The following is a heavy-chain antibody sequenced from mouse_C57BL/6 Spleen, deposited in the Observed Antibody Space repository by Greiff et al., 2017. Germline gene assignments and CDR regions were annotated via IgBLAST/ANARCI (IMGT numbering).Heavy chain of an antibody. V-gene: IGHV5-17*01. CDR3: ARDSSGYPYYAMGY. D-gene: IGHD3-2*02. J-gene: IGHJ4*01. CDR2: ISSGSSTI. CDR1: GFTFSDYG. Sequence: EVQLQESGGGLVKPGGSLKLSCAASGFTFSDYGMHWVRQAPEKGLEWVAYISSGSSTIYYAATVKGRFTISRDNAKNTLFLQMTSLRSEDTAMYYCARDSSGYPYYAMGYWGQGTSVTVSS.